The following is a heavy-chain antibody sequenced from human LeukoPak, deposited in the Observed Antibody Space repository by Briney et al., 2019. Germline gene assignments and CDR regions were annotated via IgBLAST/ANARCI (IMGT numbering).Heavy chain of an antibody. CDR3: ARFRRRYYYGSGSYSYDAFDI. V-gene: IGHV4-61*02. Sequence: PSETLSLTCTVSGDSISNDDYYWSWIRQPAGKGLEWIGRFSASGNSNYNPSLKSRLTISVDTSKDQFSLKLTSVTAADTAVYYCARFRRRYYYGSGSYSYDAFDIWGQGTMVTVSS. CDR1: GDSISNDDYY. J-gene: IGHJ3*02. CDR2: FSASGNS. D-gene: IGHD3-10*01.